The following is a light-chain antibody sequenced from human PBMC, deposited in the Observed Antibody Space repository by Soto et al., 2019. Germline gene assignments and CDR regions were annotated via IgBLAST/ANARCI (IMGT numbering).Light chain of an antibody. J-gene: IGKJ1*01. CDR3: QQYGNPPPT. CDR2: GAS. Sequence: EIVLTQSPGTLSLSPGERATLSCRASQSVSSNLAWYQQKPGQAPRLLIYGASSRATGIPDRFNGSASGTDFTPTINRLEPEDIAVYHCQQYGNPPPTFGPGTKVDIK. CDR1: QSVSSN. V-gene: IGKV3-20*01.